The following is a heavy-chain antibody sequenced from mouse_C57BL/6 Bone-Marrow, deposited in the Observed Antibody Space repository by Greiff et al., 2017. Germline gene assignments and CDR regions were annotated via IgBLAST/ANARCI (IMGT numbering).Heavy chain of an antibody. CDR3: AARVWTYGRSRGNAMDY. CDR1: GYAFSSSW. D-gene: IGHD2-10*02. J-gene: IGHJ4*01. CDR2: IYPGDGDT. V-gene: IGHV1-82*01. Sequence: VKLVESGPELVKPGASVKISCKASGYAFSSSWMNWVKQRPGKGLEWIGRIYPGDGDTNYNGKFKGKATLTADKSSSTAYMQLSSLTSEDSAVYVCAARVWTYGRSRGNAMDYWGQGTSVTVSS.